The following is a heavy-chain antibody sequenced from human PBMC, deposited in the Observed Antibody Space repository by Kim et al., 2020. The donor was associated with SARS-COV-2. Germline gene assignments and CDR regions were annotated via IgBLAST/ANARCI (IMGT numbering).Heavy chain of an antibody. CDR2: ISYDGSNK. J-gene: IGHJ4*02. V-gene: IGHV3-30-3*01. CDR1: GFTFSSYA. Sequence: GGSLRLSCAASGFTFSSYAMHWVRQAPGKGLEWVAVISYDGSNKYYADSVKGRFTISRDNSKNTLYLQMNSLRAEDTAVYYCARAGIIEWELLCYFDYWGQGTLVTVSS. D-gene: IGHD1-26*01. CDR3: ARAGIIEWELLCYFDY.